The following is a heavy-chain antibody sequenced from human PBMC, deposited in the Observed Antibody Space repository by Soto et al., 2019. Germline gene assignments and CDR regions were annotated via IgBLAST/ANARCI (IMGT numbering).Heavy chain of an antibody. D-gene: IGHD3-16*01. Sequence: GASVKVSCKASGFTFTGSAVHWVRQAPGQGLEWMGWINPNSGGTNYAQKFQGRVTMTRDTSISTAYMELSRLRSDDTAVYYCASPGGVAGTYYYYGMDVWGQGTTVTVSS. CDR1: GFTFTGSA. J-gene: IGHJ6*02. V-gene: IGHV1-2*02. CDR2: INPNSGGT. CDR3: ASPGGVAGTYYYYGMDV.